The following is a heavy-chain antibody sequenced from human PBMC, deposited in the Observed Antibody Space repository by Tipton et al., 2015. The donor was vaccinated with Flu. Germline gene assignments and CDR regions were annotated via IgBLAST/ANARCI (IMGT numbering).Heavy chain of an antibody. CDR1: GGSFSTHY. CDR2: ITHVGNT. D-gene: IGHD2-15*01. J-gene: IGHJ6*02. Sequence: TLSLTCDVYGGSFSTHYWSWIRQPPGKGLEWIGEITHVGNTNYNPSLKSRVTILIDASKNQFSLKVTSVTAADTAVYYCARVSKVVVYGMDVWGQGTTVTVSS. CDR3: ARVSKVVVYGMDV. V-gene: IGHV4-34*01.